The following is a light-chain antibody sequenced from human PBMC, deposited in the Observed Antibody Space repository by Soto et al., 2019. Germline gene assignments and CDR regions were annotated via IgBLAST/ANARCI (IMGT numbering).Light chain of an antibody. V-gene: IGKV3D-15*01. J-gene: IGKJ4*01. CDR1: QSVSDN. CDR2: GAS. Sequence: EIVMTQSPVTLSVSPGERATLSCMASQSVSDNLAWYQQKPGQAPRLLFYGASTRATGIPARFSGSGSGTEITLTISSLQSEDFAVYYCQQYNNWPLTFGGGTKVDIK. CDR3: QQYNNWPLT.